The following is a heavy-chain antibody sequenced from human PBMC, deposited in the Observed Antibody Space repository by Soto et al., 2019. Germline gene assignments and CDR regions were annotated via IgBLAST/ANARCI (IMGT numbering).Heavy chain of an antibody. CDR2: ITTAGDT. J-gene: IGHJ6*02. V-gene: IGHV3-13*01. Sequence: PGGSLRLSCAASGFTFSNYDMHWVRQVTGKGLGWVSGITTAGDTYYPGSVKGRFTISREKAKNSLYLQMNSLSAGDTAVYYCARELHGGSYGMDVWGQGTTVTVSS. CDR3: ARELHGGSYGMDV. CDR1: GFTFSNYD.